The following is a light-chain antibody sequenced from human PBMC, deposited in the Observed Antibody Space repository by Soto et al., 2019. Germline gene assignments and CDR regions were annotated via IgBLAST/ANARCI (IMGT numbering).Light chain of an antibody. CDR1: QSISSY. CDR2: AAS. J-gene: IGKJ1*01. CDR3: EESSRMLRT. V-gene: IGKV1-39*01. Sequence: FQMSQSTCSLCASVAARPTTTSMASQSISSYLNWYQQKPGKAPKLLIYAASSLQSGVPSSFSGSGSGTDFTLTISCLQPEDSAPYFYEESSRMLRTFGQGTNVDIK.